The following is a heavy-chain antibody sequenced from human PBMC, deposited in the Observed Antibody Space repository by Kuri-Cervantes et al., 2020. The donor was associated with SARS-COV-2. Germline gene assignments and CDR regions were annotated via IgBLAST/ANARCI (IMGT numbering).Heavy chain of an antibody. Sequence: ESLKISCTVSGDSISSSSYYWGWIRQPPGKGLEWIGSIYYSGSTYYNPSLKSRVTISVDTSKNQFSLKLSSVTAADTAVYYCARLRQQSVAFDIWGQGTMVTVSS. CDR3: ARLRQQSVAFDI. J-gene: IGHJ3*02. V-gene: IGHV4-39*01. CDR1: GDSISSSSYY. D-gene: IGHD1/OR15-1a*01. CDR2: IYYSGST.